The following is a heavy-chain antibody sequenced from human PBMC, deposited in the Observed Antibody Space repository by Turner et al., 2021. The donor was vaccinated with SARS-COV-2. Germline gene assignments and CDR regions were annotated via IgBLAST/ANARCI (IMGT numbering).Heavy chain of an antibody. CDR1: GGSISSSTYY. V-gene: IGHV4-39*01. D-gene: IGHD5-18*01. CDR2: IYYSGIT. CDR3: ARLRDTAMDYYCMDV. J-gene: IGHJ6*02. Sequence: QRQLQESGQGLVKPAETLCLTCTVSGGSISSSTYYWGWIRQPPWKGLEWIGSIYYSGITYYDPSLKSRVTISVDTTKNQFSLKLSSGTAADTAVYYCARLRDTAMDYYCMDVWGQGTTVTVSS.